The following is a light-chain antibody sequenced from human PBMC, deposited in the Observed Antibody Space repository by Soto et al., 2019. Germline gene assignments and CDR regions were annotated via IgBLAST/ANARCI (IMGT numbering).Light chain of an antibody. CDR2: SAS. CDR3: QQGYSNVT. CDR1: QSIRSY. V-gene: IGKV1-39*01. J-gene: IGKJ2*01. Sequence: DIQMTQSTSSLAASVGDRVTITCRASQSIRSYLNWYQQKPGKATKLLISSASSLQSDVPLRFSGSGSGTDFTLITSILRSEDFSAYYCQQGYSNVTFG.